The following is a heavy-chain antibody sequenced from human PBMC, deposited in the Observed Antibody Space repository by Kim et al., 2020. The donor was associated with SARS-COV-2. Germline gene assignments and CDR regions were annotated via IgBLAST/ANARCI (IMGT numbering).Heavy chain of an antibody. J-gene: IGHJ4*02. V-gene: IGHV1-24*01. CDR1: GYTLTELS. CDR2: FDPEDGET. Sequence: ASVKVSCKVSGYTLTELSMHWVRQAPGKGLEWMGGFDPEDGETIYAQKFQGRVTMTEDTSTDTAYMELSSLRSEDTAVYYCATGFEDGDGFDYWGQGTLVTVSS. CDR3: ATGFEDGDGFDY. D-gene: IGHD2-21*01.